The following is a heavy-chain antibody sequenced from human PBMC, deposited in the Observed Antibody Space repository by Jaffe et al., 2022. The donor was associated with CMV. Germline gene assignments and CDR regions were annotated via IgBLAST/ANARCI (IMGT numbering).Heavy chain of an antibody. CDR3: ARATSPTVDDAFDI. Sequence: QVTLRESGPALVKPTQTLTLTCTFSGFSLSTSGMCVSWIRQPPGKALEWLALIDWDDDKYYSTSLKTRLTISKDTSKNQVVLTMTNMDPVDTATYYCARATSPTVDDAFDIWGQGTMVTVSS. D-gene: IGHD1-26*01. CDR1: GFSLSTSGMC. J-gene: IGHJ3*02. V-gene: IGHV2-70*01. CDR2: IDWDDDK.